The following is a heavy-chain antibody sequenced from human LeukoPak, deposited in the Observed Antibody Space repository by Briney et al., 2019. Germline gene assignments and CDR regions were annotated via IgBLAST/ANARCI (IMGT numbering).Heavy chain of an antibody. V-gene: IGHV4-30-4*01. CDR3: ARDQGSSWLESFDY. CDR2: IYFTGSI. D-gene: IGHD6-13*01. CDR1: GGSVSSADYY. J-gene: IGHJ4*02. Sequence: SETLSLTCTVSGGSVSSADYYWSWIRQPPGKGLEWIGYIYFTGSIYHNPSLRGRITISLDTSKNQFSLKLNSVTPEDTAVYYCARDQGSSWLESFDYWGQGTLVTVSS.